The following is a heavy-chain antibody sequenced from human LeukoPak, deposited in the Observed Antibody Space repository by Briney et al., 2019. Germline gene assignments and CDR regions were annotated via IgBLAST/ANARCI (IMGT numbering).Heavy chain of an antibody. V-gene: IGHV4-39*07. CDR2: IYYSGST. J-gene: IGHJ4*02. Sequence: SETLSLTCTVSGGSISSSSYYWGWIRQPPGKGLEWIGSIYYSGSTYYNPSLKSRVTISVDTSKNQFSLKLSSVTAADTAVYYCACGYGYGFDYWGQGTLVTVSS. D-gene: IGHD5-18*01. CDR3: ACGYGYGFDY. CDR1: GGSISSSSYY.